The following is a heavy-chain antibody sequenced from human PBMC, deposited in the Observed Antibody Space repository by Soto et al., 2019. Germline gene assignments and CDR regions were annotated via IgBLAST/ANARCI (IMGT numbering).Heavy chain of an antibody. J-gene: IGHJ4*02. CDR3: ARGPRGLYHHDY. V-gene: IGHV3-74*01. CDR2: INMDGSST. Sequence: GGSLRLSCAASGFTFSGDWMHWVRHAAGKGLVWVSRINMDGSSTNNADSVKGRFTISRDNAKNTLYLQMNSLRVDDTAVYYCARGPRGLYHHDYWGQGALVTVSS. D-gene: IGHD1-26*01. CDR1: GFTFSGDW.